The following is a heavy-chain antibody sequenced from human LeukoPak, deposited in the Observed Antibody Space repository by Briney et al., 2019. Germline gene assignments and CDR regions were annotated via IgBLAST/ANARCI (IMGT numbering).Heavy chain of an antibody. CDR2: ISSSSSTI. CDR1: GFTFSSYS. D-gene: IGHD2-2*02. J-gene: IGHJ4*02. CDR3: AKAGCTSTSCYNNN. V-gene: IGHV3-48*01. Sequence: PGGSLRLSCAASGFTFSSYSMNWVRQAPGKGLEWVSYISSSSSTIYYADSVKGRFTISRDNAENSLYLQMNSLRAEDTALYYCAKAGCTSTSCYNNNWGQGTLVTVSS.